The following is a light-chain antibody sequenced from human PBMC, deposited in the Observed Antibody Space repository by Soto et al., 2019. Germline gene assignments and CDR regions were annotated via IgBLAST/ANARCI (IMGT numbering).Light chain of an antibody. CDR2: EAS. V-gene: IGKV3-11*01. J-gene: IGKJ5*01. CDR3: QHYGVPPIT. Sequence: WYQQKPGQAPRLLIYEASNRATGIPARFIGSGSGTDFTLTITRLEPEDFAVYYCQHYGVPPITFALGTLLEIK.